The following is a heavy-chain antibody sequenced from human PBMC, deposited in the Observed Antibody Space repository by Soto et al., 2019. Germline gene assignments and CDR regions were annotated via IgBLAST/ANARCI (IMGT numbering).Heavy chain of an antibody. J-gene: IGHJ6*02. CDR2: TYQSGSA. V-gene: IGHV4-30-2*06. CDR1: GGSMNNGGYS. CDR3: ARDYYGMDV. Sequence: SETLSLTCSVSGGSMNNGGYSWTWLRQSPGKGLEWIGYTYQSGSAFYNPSLKSRVTISVDRSKNQFSLNLTSVTAADTAVYYCARDYYGMDVWGQGTTVTVSS.